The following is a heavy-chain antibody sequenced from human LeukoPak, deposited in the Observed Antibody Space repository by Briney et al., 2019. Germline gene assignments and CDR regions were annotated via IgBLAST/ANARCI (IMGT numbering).Heavy chain of an antibody. D-gene: IGHD3-22*01. Sequence: ASVKVSFKASGYTFTCYYMHWVRQAPAQGVEWMGWINPNSGGTNYAQKFQGRVTMTRDTSISTAYMELRRLRSDDTAVYYCARDRAGYYDMGGIWYYFDYWGQGTLVTVSS. CDR2: INPNSGGT. CDR3: ARDRAGYYDMGGIWYYFDY. V-gene: IGHV1-2*02. J-gene: IGHJ4*02. CDR1: GYTFTCYY.